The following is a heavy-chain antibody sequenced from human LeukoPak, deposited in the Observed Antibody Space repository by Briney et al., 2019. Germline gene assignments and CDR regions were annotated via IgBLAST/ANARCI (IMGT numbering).Heavy chain of an antibody. CDR2: IYSGGST. CDR1: GFTVSSNY. V-gene: IGHV3-66*01. Sequence: GGSLRLSCAASGFTVSSNYMSWVRQAPGKGLEWVSVIYSGGSTYYADSVKGRFTISRDDSKNTLYLQMNSLRAEDTAVYYCARAPRGSSWAPFDYWGQGTLVTVSS. J-gene: IGHJ4*02. D-gene: IGHD6-13*01. CDR3: ARAPRGSSWAPFDY.